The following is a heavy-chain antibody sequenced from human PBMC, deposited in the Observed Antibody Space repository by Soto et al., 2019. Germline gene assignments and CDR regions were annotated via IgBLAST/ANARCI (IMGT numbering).Heavy chain of an antibody. J-gene: IGHJ3*02. CDR3: ARELGMSIAARPEAFDI. D-gene: IGHD6-6*01. V-gene: IGHV1-8*01. CDR1: GYTFTSYD. CDR2: MNPNSGNT. Sequence: ASVKVSCKASGYTFTSYDINWVRQATGQGLEWMGWMNPNSGNTGYAQKFQGRVTMTRNTSISTAYMELSSLRSEDTAVYYCARELGMSIAARPEAFDIWGQGTMVTVSS.